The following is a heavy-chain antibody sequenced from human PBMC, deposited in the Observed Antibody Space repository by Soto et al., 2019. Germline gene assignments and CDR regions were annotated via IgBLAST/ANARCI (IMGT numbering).Heavy chain of an antibody. CDR3: AKRRGIYDSSGYYNWFDP. V-gene: IGHV4-38-2*01. CDR2: IYHSGST. J-gene: IGHJ5*02. D-gene: IGHD3-22*01. Sequence: SETLSLTCAVSGYSISSGYYWGWIRQPPGRGLEWIGDIYHSGSTYYNPSLKSRVTISLDTSKNQFSLKLNSVTAADTAVYYCAKRRGIYDSSGYYNWFDPWGQGTLVTVSS. CDR1: GYSISSGYY.